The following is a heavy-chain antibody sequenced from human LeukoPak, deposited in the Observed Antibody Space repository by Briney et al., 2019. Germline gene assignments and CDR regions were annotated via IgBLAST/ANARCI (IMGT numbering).Heavy chain of an antibody. V-gene: IGHV4-4*07. J-gene: IGHJ6*03. CDR2: IYTSGST. D-gene: IGHD3-3*01. Sequence: SETLSLTCTVSGGSISSYYWGWVRQPAGKGLGWLGRIYTSGSTNYNTSLKSRVTMSVDTSKNQFSLKLSSVTAADTAVYYCARLWSGTFSDYMDVWGKGTTVTVSS. CDR3: ARLWSGTFSDYMDV. CDR1: GGSISSYY.